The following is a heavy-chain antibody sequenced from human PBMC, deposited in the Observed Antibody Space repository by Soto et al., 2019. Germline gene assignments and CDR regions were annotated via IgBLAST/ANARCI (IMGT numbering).Heavy chain of an antibody. V-gene: IGHV3-21*01. CDR1: GFTFSNYG. D-gene: IGHD2-21*02. J-gene: IGHJ4*02. CDR2: ISDSTSYI. Sequence: GSLRLSCAASGFTFSNYGMNGVRQAPGKGLEWVSFISDSTSYIYDADSVKGRFTISRDNAKNSLYLQMISLRAEDTAVYYCARAWAVSDPYFDYWGQGTLVTVSS. CDR3: ARAWAVSDPYFDY.